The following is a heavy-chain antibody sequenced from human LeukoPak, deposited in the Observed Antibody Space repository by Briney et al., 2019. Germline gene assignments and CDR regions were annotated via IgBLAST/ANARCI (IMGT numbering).Heavy chain of an antibody. Sequence: PGGSLRLSCAASGFTFSSYGMHWVRQAPGKGLEWVAMIWRGGNYKFYADSVKGRFTISRDDSRSDLSLQMDSLRAEDTAVYYCARETDGAIDYWGQGTLVTVSS. CDR1: GFTFSSYG. CDR2: IWRGGNYK. V-gene: IGHV3-33*01. J-gene: IGHJ4*02. D-gene: IGHD4/OR15-4a*01. CDR3: ARETDGAIDY.